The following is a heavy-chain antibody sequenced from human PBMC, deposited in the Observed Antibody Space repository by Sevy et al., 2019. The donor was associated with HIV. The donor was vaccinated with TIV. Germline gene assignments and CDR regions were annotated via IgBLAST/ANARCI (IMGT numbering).Heavy chain of an antibody. CDR1: GFRFSTYA. D-gene: IGHD3-10*01. J-gene: IGHJ5*02. Sequence: GGSLRLSCVASGFRFSTYAMHWLRQAPGKGLEWVAVISHDGTFSYDGGNKYYADSVKGRFTISRDNSKNTLYLQMNSLRREDTAVYYCARDKVMTRGVITWFDPWGQGTLVTVSS. CDR2: ISHDGTFSYDGGNK. V-gene: IGHV3-30*04. CDR3: ARDKVMTRGVITWFDP.